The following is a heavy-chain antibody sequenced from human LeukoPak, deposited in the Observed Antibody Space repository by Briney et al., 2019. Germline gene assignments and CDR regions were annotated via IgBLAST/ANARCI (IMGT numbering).Heavy chain of an antibody. D-gene: IGHD3-10*01. CDR1: GFTVSSNY. Sequence: GGSLRLSCAASGFTVSSNYMSWVRQAPGKGLEWVSVIYSGGSTYYADSVKGRFTISRDNSKNTLYLQMNSLRAEDTAVYYCARDLEGSGLLDYRGQGTLVTVSS. J-gene: IGHJ4*02. CDR2: IYSGGST. CDR3: ARDLEGSGLLDY. V-gene: IGHV3-66*01.